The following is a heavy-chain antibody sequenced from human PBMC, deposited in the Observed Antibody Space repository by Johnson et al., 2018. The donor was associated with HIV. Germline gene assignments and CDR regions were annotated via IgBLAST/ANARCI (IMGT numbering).Heavy chain of an antibody. CDR3: ARACRDGYTCDAFDI. CDR1: GFTFSSYD. Sequence: VQLVESGGGVVRPGGSLRLSCAASGFTFSSYDMHWVRQGAGKGLEWVSGIDTAGDTYYADSVKGRFTISRDNSKNTLYLQMNSLRAEDTAVYYCARACRDGYTCDAFDIWGQGTMVTVSS. J-gene: IGHJ3*02. V-gene: IGHV3-13*01. D-gene: IGHD5-24*01. CDR2: IDTAGDT.